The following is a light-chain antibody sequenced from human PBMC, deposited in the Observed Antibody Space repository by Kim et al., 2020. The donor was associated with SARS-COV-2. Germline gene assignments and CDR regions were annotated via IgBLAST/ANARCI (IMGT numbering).Light chain of an antibody. CDR2: DTS. CDR1: TGAVTSGHY. J-gene: IGLJ3*02. CDR3: LLSYSGVRV. Sequence: QAVVTQEPSLTVSPGGTVTLTCDSSTGAVTSGHYPFWFQQKPGQAPRTLIYDTSTKHSWTPARFSGALFGGKAALTLSGAQPEDEADYYCLLSYSGVRVFGGGTQLTVL. V-gene: IGLV7-46*01.